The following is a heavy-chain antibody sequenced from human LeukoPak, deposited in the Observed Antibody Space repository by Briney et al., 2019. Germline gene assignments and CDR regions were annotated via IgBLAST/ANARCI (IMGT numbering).Heavy chain of an antibody. CDR3: ARVSSSGWRFDP. CDR2: IYTSGST. J-gene: IGHJ5*02. CDR1: GGSISSYY. Sequence: SETLSLTCTVSGGSISSYYWSWIRQPAGKGLEWIGRIYTSGSTNYNPSLKSRVTMSVDTSKNQFPLKLSSVTAADTAVYYCARVSSSGWRFDPWGQGTLVTVSS. V-gene: IGHV4-4*07. D-gene: IGHD6-19*01.